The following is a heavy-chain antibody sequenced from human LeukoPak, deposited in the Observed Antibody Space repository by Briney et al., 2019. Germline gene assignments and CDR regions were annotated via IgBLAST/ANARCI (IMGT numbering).Heavy chain of an antibody. Sequence: GGSLRLSCAASGFIFSSYAMMWVRQAPGKGLEWVSSITGGGDGTYYADSVKGRFTISRDNAKNSLYLQMNSLRAEDTAVYYCARVGTTNYYFNYMDVWGKGTTVTVSS. CDR3: ARVGTTNYYFNYMDV. V-gene: IGHV3-23*01. CDR1: GFIFSSYA. CDR2: ITGGGDGT. J-gene: IGHJ6*03. D-gene: IGHD2-2*01.